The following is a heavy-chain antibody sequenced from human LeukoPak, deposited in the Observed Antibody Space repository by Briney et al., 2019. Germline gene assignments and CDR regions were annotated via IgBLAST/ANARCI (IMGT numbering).Heavy chain of an antibody. CDR3: VRAGSMVTLPFDY. V-gene: IGHV1-8*03. J-gene: IGHJ4*02. Sequence: AASVKVSCKASGYTFSNYEINWVRQASGHGLEWMGWMSTHSGNTDYSQKCQGRLTITRDTSISTAYMELTSLRSDDTAIYYCVRAGSMVTLPFDYWGQGTLVTVSS. D-gene: IGHD2-21*02. CDR1: GYTFSNYE. CDR2: MSTHSGNT.